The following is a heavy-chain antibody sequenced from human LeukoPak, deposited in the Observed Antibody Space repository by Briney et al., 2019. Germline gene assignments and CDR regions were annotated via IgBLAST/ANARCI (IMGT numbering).Heavy chain of an antibody. Sequence: GGSLRLSCAASGFTFSSYSMNWVRQAPGKGLEWVSSISSSSSYIYYADSVKGRFTISRDNAKNSLYLQMNSLRAEDTAVYYCARSFHYDILTGYYIDYWGQGTLVTVSP. CDR3: ARSFHYDILTGYYIDY. D-gene: IGHD3-9*01. J-gene: IGHJ4*02. V-gene: IGHV3-21*01. CDR1: GFTFSSYS. CDR2: ISSSSSYI.